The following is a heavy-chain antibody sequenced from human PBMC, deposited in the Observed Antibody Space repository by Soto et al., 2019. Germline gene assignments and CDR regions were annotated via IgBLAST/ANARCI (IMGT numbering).Heavy chain of an antibody. CDR1: GFTFSSYS. J-gene: IGHJ4*02. CDR2: ISSSSSYI. Sequence: GGSLRLSCAASGFTFSSYSMNWVRQAPGKGLEWVSSISSSSSYIYYADSVKGRFTISRDNAKNSLYLQMNSLRAEDTAVYYCARKLASGYDFWSGCDYWGQGTLVTVSS. D-gene: IGHD3-3*01. CDR3: ARKLASGYDFWSGCDY. V-gene: IGHV3-21*01.